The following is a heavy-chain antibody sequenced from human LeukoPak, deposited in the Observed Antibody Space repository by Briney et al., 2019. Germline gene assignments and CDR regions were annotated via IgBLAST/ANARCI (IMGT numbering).Heavy chain of an antibody. J-gene: IGHJ4*02. Sequence: PSETLSLTCTVSGGSISSCYWSWIRQPPGKGLEWIGYIYYSGSTNYNPSLKSRVTISVDTSKNQFSLKLSSVTAADTAVYYCARGTRVGATPALDYWGQGTLVTVSS. CDR2: IYYSGST. V-gene: IGHV4-59*08. CDR3: ARGTRVGATPALDY. D-gene: IGHD1-26*01. CDR1: GGSISSCY.